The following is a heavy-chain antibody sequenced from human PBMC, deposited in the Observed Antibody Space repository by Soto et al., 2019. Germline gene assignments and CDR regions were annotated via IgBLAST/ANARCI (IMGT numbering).Heavy chain of an antibody. CDR3: ASKGIAAAGYYYYGMDV. CDR2: MNPNSGNT. V-gene: IGHV1-8*02. J-gene: IGHJ6*02. D-gene: IGHD6-13*01. Sequence: ASVKVSWKASDYTFTNYGINWVRQATGQGLEWMGWMNPNSGNTGYAQKFQGRVTMTRNTSISTAYMELSSLRSEATAVYYCASKGIAAAGYYYYGMDVWGQGTTVTVSS. CDR1: DYTFTNYG.